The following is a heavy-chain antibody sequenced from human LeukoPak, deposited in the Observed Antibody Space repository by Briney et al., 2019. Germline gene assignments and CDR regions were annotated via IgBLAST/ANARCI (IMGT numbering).Heavy chain of an antibody. Sequence: GGSLRLSCAASGFTFSSYWVSWVRQAPGKGLEWVANTKQDGSEKYYVDSVKGRFTISRDNAKNSLYLQVNSLRAEDTAIYYCVRAGRVATEDWGQGTLGTVSS. D-gene: IGHD6-13*01. CDR2: TKQDGSEK. CDR1: GFTFSSYW. V-gene: IGHV3-7*01. CDR3: VRAGRVATED. J-gene: IGHJ4*02.